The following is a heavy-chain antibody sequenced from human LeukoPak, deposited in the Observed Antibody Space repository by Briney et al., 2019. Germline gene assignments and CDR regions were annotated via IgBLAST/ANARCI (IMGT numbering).Heavy chain of an antibody. V-gene: IGHV3-21*04. CDR2: ISSSSSYI. J-gene: IGHJ5*02. CDR1: GFTFSSYS. Sequence: PGGSLRLSCAASGFTFSSYSMNWVRQAPGKGLEWVSSISSSSSYIYYADSVKGRLTISRDNAKNSLYLQMNSLRAEDTAVYYCAKDRPRHESPWGQGTLVTVSS. D-gene: IGHD6-6*01. CDR3: AKDRPRHESP.